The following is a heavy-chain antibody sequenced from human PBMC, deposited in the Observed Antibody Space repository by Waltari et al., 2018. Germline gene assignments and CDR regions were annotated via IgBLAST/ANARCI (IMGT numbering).Heavy chain of an antibody. Sequence: QVQLQESGPGLAKASQTLSLTCAVSGGPISNLNFYWSWIRQPAGKGLEWIGRIYRSGVTDYNPSLRGRATMFLDMSKNQFSLTVDSLIAADTAVYYCAVSPDTATSRAAFHFWGPGTTVSVSS. J-gene: IGHJ6*02. V-gene: IGHV4-61*02. D-gene: IGHD5-18*01. CDR2: IYRSGVT. CDR1: GGPISNLNFY. CDR3: AVSPDTATSRAAFHF.